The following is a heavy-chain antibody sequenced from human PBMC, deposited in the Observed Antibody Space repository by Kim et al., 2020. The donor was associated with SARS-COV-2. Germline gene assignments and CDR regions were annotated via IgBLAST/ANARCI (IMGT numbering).Heavy chain of an antibody. CDR1: GGSISSYY. CDR3: ARGAPYCTNGVCHPSTFDP. CDR2: IYYSGST. J-gene: IGHJ5*02. V-gene: IGHV4-59*01. D-gene: IGHD2-8*01. Sequence: SETLSLTCTVSGGSISSYYWSWIRQPPGKGLEWIGYIYYSGSTNYNPSLKSRVTISVDTSKNQFSLKLSSVTAADTAVYYCARGAPYCTNGVCHPSTFDPWGQGTLVTVSS.